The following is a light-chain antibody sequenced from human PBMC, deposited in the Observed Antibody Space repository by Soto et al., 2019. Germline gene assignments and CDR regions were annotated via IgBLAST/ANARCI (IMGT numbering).Light chain of an antibody. CDR2: GTS. J-gene: IGKJ1*01. CDR3: HQYNFWPT. Sequence: RVMTQSPDTLSVSPGERATLSCRASETVRSNLAWYQQKPGQAPRLLIYGTSTRATGVPARFSGGGSGTEFTLTINSLQSEDFAVYFCHQYNFWPTFGQGTQVDIK. CDR1: ETVRSN. V-gene: IGKV3-15*01.